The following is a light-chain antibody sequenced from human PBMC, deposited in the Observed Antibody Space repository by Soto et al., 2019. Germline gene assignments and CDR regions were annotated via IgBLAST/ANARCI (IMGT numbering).Light chain of an antibody. Sequence: EIVMTQSPATLSVSPGERATLSCRASQSVSSNLAWYQQKPGQAPRLLIYGASTRATGIPARFSGSGSGTDFTLTISSLPSEDFPVYYCQQYNNWPPYTFGQGTKLEIK. CDR3: QQYNNWPPYT. V-gene: IGKV3-15*01. CDR1: QSVSSN. CDR2: GAS. J-gene: IGKJ2*01.